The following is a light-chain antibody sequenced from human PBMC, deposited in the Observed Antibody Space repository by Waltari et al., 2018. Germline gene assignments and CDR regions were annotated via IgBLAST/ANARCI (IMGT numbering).Light chain of an antibody. J-gene: IGKJ1*01. CDR3: QQYNNWPPWT. CDR2: GAS. V-gene: IGKV3-15*01. CDR1: QSVSSN. Sequence: EIVMTQSPATLSVSPGERATLSCRASQSVSSNLAWYQQKPGHAPRLLIYGASTRATGIPSRFSGSGSGTEFTLTIGSLQSEDFAVYYCQQYNNWPPWTFGQGTKVEMK.